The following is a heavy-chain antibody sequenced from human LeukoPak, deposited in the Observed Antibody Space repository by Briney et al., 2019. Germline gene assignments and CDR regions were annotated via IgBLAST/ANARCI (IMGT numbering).Heavy chain of an antibody. CDR3: AKGCTVTTCAWFDP. Sequence: SETLSLTCAVYGGSFNGYYWSWIRQPPGKGLEWIGEINHSGNTNYNPSLESRVTMSIDTSKNQFSLRLSSVTAADTAVYYCAKGCTVTTCAWFDPWGQGTLVSVSS. J-gene: IGHJ5*02. D-gene: IGHD4-17*01. CDR2: INHSGNT. CDR1: GGSFNGYY. V-gene: IGHV4-34*01.